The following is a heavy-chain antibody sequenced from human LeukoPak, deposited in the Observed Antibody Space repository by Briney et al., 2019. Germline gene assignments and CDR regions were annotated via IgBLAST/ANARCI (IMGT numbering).Heavy chain of an antibody. CDR3: ARDHFDGAFDI. V-gene: IGHV3-53*01. CDR1: GFTVSSNY. J-gene: IGHJ3*02. D-gene: IGHD3-9*01. Sequence: GGSLRLSCAASGFTVSSNYRSWVRQAPGKGLEWVSVIYSGGSTYYADSVKGRFTISRDNSKNTLYLQMNSLRAEHTAVYYCARDHFDGAFDIWGQGTMVTVSS. CDR2: IYSGGST.